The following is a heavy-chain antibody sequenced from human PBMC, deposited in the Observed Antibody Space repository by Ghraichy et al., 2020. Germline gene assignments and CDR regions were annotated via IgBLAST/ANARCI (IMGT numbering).Heavy chain of an antibody. J-gene: IGHJ4*02. V-gene: IGHV1-2*02. Sequence: SVKVSCKTSGYTFTDYYIHWVRQAPGQGLEWVGWINPKTGVTKYAQKFQDRVTMTRDTSITTGHMELSSLTSDDTAVYYCARDTGSADYWGQGTLVTVSS. CDR1: GYTFTDYY. CDR2: INPKTGVT. CDR3: ARDTGSADY. D-gene: IGHD3-10*01.